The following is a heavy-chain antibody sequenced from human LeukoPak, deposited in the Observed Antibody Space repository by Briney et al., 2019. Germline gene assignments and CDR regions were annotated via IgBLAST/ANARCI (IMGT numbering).Heavy chain of an antibody. Sequence: KPGGSLRLSCAASGFTFSSYSMNWVRQAPGKGLEWVSSISSSSSYIYYADSVKGRFTISRDNAKNSLYLQMNSLRAEDTAVYYCARDITIFGVVIFDYWGQGTLVTVSS. D-gene: IGHD3-3*01. J-gene: IGHJ4*02. CDR1: GFTFSSYS. V-gene: IGHV3-21*01. CDR2: ISSSSSYI. CDR3: ARDITIFGVVIFDY.